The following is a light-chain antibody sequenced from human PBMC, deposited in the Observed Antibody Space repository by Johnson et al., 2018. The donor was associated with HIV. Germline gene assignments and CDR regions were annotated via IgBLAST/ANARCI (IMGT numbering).Light chain of an antibody. CDR2: DNN. J-gene: IGLJ1*01. V-gene: IGLV1-51*01. CDR3: GTWDSSLSAGGANYV. Sequence: VLTQPPSVSAAPGQKVTISCPGSSSNIGNNYVSWYQQFPGTAPKLVIYDNNNRPSGIPDRFSGSKHGTSDTLGITGLQTGDEADYYCGTWDSSLSAGGANYVFGTGTKVTVL. CDR1: SSNIGNNY.